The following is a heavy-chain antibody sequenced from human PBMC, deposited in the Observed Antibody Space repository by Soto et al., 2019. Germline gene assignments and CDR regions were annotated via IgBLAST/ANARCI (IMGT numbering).Heavy chain of an antibody. D-gene: IGHD3-16*02. J-gene: IGHJ4*02. CDR1: GGSISSGGYY. Sequence: PSETLSLTCTFSGGSISSGGYYWSWIRQHPGKGLEWIGYIYYNGSTYYNPSLKSRVSISVDTSKNQFSLKLSSVTAADTAVYYCARMLKDYVWGSYRNPIDYWGQGTLVTVSS. CDR3: ARMLKDYVWGSYRNPIDY. CDR2: IYYNGST. V-gene: IGHV4-31*03.